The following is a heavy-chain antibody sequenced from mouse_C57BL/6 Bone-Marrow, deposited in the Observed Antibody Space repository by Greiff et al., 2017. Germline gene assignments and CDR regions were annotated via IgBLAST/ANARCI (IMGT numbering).Heavy chain of an antibody. V-gene: IGHV14-4*01. Sequence: SGAELVRPGASVKLSCTASGFNIKDDYMHWVKQRPEQGLEWIGWIDPENGDTEYASKFQGKATITADTSSNTAYLQLSSLTSEDTAVYYCTTSSNDFDYWGQGTTLTVSS. D-gene: IGHD2-5*01. CDR3: TTSSNDFDY. CDR2: IDPENGDT. CDR1: GFNIKDDY. J-gene: IGHJ2*01.